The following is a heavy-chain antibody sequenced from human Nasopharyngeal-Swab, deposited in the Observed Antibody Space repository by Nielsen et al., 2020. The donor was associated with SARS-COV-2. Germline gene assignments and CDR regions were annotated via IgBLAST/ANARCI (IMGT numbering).Heavy chain of an antibody. CDR1: GFTFDDYS. V-gene: IGHV3-23*01. CDR3: AKDLRGPYFF. J-gene: IGHJ4*02. Sequence: GESLKISCAASGFTFDDYSMHWVRQAPGKGLEWVAAISGSGDISGSGGSTYYADSVKGRFTISRDNSKNTLSLQMNGLGAEDTAVYYCAKDLRGPYFFWGQGTLVTVSS. D-gene: IGHD2/OR15-2a*01. CDR2: ISGSGDISGSGGST.